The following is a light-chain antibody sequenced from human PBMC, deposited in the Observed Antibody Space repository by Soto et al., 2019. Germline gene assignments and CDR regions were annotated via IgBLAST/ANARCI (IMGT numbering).Light chain of an antibody. CDR3: AAWDDSLNGLV. V-gene: IGLV1-44*01. Sequence: QAVVTQPPSASGTPGQRVTSPCSGSSSNTGSNTVNWYQQLPGPAPKLLIYSNNQRPSGVPDRFSGSKSGTSASLAISGLQSEDEADYYCAAWDDSLNGLVFGGGTKVTVL. J-gene: IGLJ2*01. CDR1: SSNTGSNT. CDR2: SNN.